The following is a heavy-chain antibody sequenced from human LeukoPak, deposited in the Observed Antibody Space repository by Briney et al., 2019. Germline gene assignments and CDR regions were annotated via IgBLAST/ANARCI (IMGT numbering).Heavy chain of an antibody. D-gene: IGHD1-26*01. V-gene: IGHV1-46*01. CDR2: INPSGGST. CDR1: GYTFTSYY. J-gene: IGHJ4*02. Sequence: GASVKVSCKASGYTFTSYYMHWVRQAPGQGLEWMGIINPSGGSTSYAQKFQGRVTMTRDTSTSTVYMELSSLRSEDTAVHYCARDDPVVGATGYWGQGTLVTVSS. CDR3: ARDDPVVGATGY.